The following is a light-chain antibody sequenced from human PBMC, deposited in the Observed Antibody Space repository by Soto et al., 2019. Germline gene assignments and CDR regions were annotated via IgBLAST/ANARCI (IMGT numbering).Light chain of an antibody. CDR3: GTWDSSLSTGRYV. CDR1: SSNIGNSY. Sequence: QSVLTQPPSVSAAPGQKVTISCSGSSSNIGNSYVSWYQQLPGTAPKLLIYDNNMRPSGIPDRFSGSKSGTSATLGITGLQTGDEADYYCGTWDSSLSTGRYVFGTGTKLTVL. J-gene: IGLJ1*01. CDR2: DNN. V-gene: IGLV1-51*01.